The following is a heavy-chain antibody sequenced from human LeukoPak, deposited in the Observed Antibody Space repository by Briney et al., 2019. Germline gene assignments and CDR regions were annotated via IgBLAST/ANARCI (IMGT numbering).Heavy chain of an antibody. V-gene: IGHV5-51*01. D-gene: IGHD5-12*01. J-gene: IGHJ4*02. CDR2: IYPGDSDT. CDR3: ARRAYSGYEYFEY. Sequence: GESLKISCKSSGYSFTSYWIGWVRQMPGKGLEWMGIIYPGDSDTRYSPSFQGQVTMSADKSISTAYLQWSSLKASDSAMYYCARRAYSGYEYFEYWGQGTLVTVSS. CDR1: GYSFTSYW.